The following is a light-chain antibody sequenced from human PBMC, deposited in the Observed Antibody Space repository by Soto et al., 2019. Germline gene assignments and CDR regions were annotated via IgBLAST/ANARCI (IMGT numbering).Light chain of an antibody. CDR1: SSDVGGYNY. J-gene: IGLJ2*01. CDR2: DVS. Sequence: QSALTQPRSVSGSPRQSVTISCTGTSSDVGGYNYVSWYQQHPGKAPKLMIYDVSKRPSGVPDRFSGSKSGNTASLTISGLQAEDEADYYCCSYAGSYTVFGGGTKVTVL. CDR3: CSYAGSYTV. V-gene: IGLV2-11*01.